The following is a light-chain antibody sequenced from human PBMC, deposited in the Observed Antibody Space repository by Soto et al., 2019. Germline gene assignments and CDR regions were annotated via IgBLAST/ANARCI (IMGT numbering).Light chain of an antibody. CDR2: DVS. Sequence: IVMTQSPATLSVSPGGRATLSCRASQSISSYLIWYQQKPGQDPRILIYDVSNRATGIPARFSGSGSGTDFTLTISRLEPEDFAVYDCQQRSNWPRTFGQGTKVDIK. CDR1: QSISSY. V-gene: IGKV3-11*01. CDR3: QQRSNWPRT. J-gene: IGKJ1*01.